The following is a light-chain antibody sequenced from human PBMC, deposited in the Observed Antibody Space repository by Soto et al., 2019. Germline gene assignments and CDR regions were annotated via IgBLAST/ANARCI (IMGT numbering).Light chain of an antibody. J-gene: IGKJ4*01. CDR2: DVS. Sequence: DMQMTQSPSTLSASVGDRVTITCRASQSITTYLAWYQQKPGKAPKLLIYDVSSLESGVPSRFSGSGSGTEFTLTISSLQPDDSATYYCQKYNSDFGGGTKVDIK. V-gene: IGKV1-5*01. CDR3: QKYNSD. CDR1: QSITTY.